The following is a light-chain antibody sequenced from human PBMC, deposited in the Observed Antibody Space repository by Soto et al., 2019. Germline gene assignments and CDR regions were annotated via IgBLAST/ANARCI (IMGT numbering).Light chain of an antibody. V-gene: IGKV1-5*03. CDR2: KAS. CDR3: QQYSDYWT. J-gene: IGKJ1*01. Sequence: DIHMTQSPSTLSASVGDRVTITCRASQGISIWLAWYQQKPGKAPKLLIYKASTLKGGVPSRFSGSGSGTEFTLTISSLQPDDLATYYCQQYSDYWTFGQGTKVDIK. CDR1: QGISIW.